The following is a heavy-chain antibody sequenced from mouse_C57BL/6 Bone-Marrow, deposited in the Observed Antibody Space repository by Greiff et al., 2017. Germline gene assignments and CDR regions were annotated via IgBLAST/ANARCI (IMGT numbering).Heavy chain of an antibody. CDR1: GYTFTNYW. D-gene: IGHD1-1*01. CDR2: IYPGGGYT. CDR3: ERGYGSSYGYFDV. Sequence: QVQLQQSGAELVRPGTSVKMSCKASGYTFTNYWIGWAQQRPGHGLEWIGDIYPGGGYTNYNEKFKGKATLTADKSSSTAYMQLSSRTSEDSAIYDGERGYGSSYGYFDVWGTGTTVTGSS. J-gene: IGHJ1*03. V-gene: IGHV1-63*01.